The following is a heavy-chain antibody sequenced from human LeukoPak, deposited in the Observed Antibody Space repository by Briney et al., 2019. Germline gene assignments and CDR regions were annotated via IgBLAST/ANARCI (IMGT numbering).Heavy chain of an antibody. V-gene: IGHV3-48*03. CDR3: ARGPRVYFDY. J-gene: IGHJ4*02. Sequence: PGGSLRLSCAASGFTFSSYEMNWVRQAPGKGLEWVSYMSSGGSTIYYADSVKGRFTISRDNAKNSPYLQMNSLRAEDTAVYYCARGPRVYFDYWGQGTLVTVSS. CDR1: GFTFSSYE. CDR2: MSSGGSTI.